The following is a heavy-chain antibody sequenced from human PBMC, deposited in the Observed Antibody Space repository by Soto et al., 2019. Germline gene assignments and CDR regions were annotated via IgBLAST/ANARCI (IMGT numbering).Heavy chain of an antibody. CDR3: ARDQYYDFWSGYFSVVYYYGMDV. V-gene: IGHV3-33*01. Sequence: PGGSLRLSCAASGFTFSSYGMHWVRQAPGKGLEWVAVIWYDGSNKYYADSVKGRFTISRDNSKNTLYLQMNSLRAEDTAVYYCARDQYYDFWSGYFSVVYYYGMDVWGQGTTVTVSS. D-gene: IGHD3-3*01. J-gene: IGHJ6*02. CDR2: IWYDGSNK. CDR1: GFTFSSYG.